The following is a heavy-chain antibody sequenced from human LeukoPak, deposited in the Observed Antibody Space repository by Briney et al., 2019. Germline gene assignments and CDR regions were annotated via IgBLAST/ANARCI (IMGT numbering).Heavy chain of an antibody. CDR1: GSSISSYY. CDR3: ARREGWDAFDI. V-gene: IGHV4-59*13. D-gene: IGHD6-19*01. CDR2: IYYSGST. J-gene: IGHJ3*02. Sequence: SSETLSLTCSVSGSSISSYYWSWIRQPPGKGLEWIGYIYYSGSTNYNPSLKSRVTISVDTSKNQFSLKLSSVTAADTAVYYCARREGWDAFDIWGQGTMVTVSS.